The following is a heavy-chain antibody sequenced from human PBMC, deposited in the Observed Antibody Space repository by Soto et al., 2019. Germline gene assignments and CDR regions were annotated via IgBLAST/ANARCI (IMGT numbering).Heavy chain of an antibody. Sequence: SETLSLTCAVYGGSFSGYYWSWIRQPPGKGLEWIGEINHSGSTNYNPSLKSRVTISVDTSKNQFSLKLSSVTAADTAVYYCAGIKIVVVPAASINYYYYYMAVWGKGTTVIV. J-gene: IGHJ6*03. D-gene: IGHD2-2*01. V-gene: IGHV4-34*01. CDR2: INHSGST. CDR1: GGSFSGYY. CDR3: AGIKIVVVPAASINYYYYYMAV.